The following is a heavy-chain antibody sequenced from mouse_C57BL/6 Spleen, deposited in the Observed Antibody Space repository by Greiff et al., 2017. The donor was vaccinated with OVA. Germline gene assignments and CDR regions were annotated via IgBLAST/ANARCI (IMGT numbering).Heavy chain of an antibody. CDR2: ISSGGDYI. CDR1: GFTFSSYA. V-gene: IGHV5-9-1*02. CDR3: TREETGKGFDY. J-gene: IGHJ2*01. D-gene: IGHD4-1*01. Sequence: EVKLEESGEGLVKPGGSLKLSCAASGFTFSSYAMSWVRQTPEKRLEWVAYISSGGDYIYYADTVKGRFTISRDNARNTLYLQMSSLKSEDTAMYYCTREETGKGFDYWGQGTTLTVSS.